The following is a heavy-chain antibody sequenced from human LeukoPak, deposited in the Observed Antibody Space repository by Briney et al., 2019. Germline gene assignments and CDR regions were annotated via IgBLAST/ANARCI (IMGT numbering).Heavy chain of an antibody. J-gene: IGHJ6*03. CDR1: GGSISSYY. CDR2: IYYSGST. V-gene: IGHV4-59*01. Sequence: SETLSLTCTVSGGSISSYYRSWIRQPPGKGLEWIGYIYYSGSTNYNPSLKSRVTISVDTSKNQFSLKLSSVTAADTAVYYCASLYYDFWSGYYTNYYYMDVWGKGTTVTVSS. CDR3: ASLYYDFWSGYYTNYYYMDV. D-gene: IGHD3-3*01.